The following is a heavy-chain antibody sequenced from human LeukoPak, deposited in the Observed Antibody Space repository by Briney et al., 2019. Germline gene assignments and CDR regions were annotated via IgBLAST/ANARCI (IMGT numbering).Heavy chain of an antibody. D-gene: IGHD3-22*01. V-gene: IGHV3-21*01. Sequence: GGSLRLSCAASGFTFSSYSMNWVRQAPGKGLKWVSSISSSRSYIYYADSVKGRFTISRDNAKNSLYLQMNSLRAEDTAVYYCARSNHDSSGRYNWFDPWGQGTLVTVSS. CDR3: ARSNHDSSGRYNWFDP. J-gene: IGHJ5*02. CDR1: GFTFSSYS. CDR2: ISSSRSYI.